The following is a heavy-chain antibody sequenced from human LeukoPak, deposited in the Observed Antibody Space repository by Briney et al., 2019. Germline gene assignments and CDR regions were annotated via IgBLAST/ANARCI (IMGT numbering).Heavy chain of an antibody. CDR2: ISYDGINK. D-gene: IGHD1-26*01. J-gene: IGHJ4*02. CDR3: ASGWELRNFDY. Sequence: GGSLRLSCAASGFTFSSYAMHWVRQAPGKGLEWVAVISYDGINKYYADSVKGRFTISRDNSKNTLFLQMNSLRAEDTAVYYCASGWELRNFDYWGQGTLVTVSS. CDR1: GFTFSSYA. V-gene: IGHV3-30*03.